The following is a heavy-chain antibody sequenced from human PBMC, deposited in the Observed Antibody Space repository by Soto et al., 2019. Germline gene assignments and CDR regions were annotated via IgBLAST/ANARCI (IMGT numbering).Heavy chain of an antibody. D-gene: IGHD6-13*01. J-gene: IGHJ4*02. CDR1: GYSFTSYW. CDR2: ISAYNGNT. Sequence: GESLKISCKGSGYSFTSYWIGWVRQMPGQGLEWMGWISAYNGNTNYAQKLQGRVTMTTDTSTSTAYMELRSLRSDDTAVYYCARVSTKYSTVLDYWGQGTLVTVSS. V-gene: IGHV1-18*04. CDR3: ARVSTKYSTVLDY.